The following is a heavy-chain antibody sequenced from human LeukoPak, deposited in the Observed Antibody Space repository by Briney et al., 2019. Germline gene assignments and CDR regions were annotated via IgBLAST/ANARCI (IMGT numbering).Heavy chain of an antibody. V-gene: IGHV3-21*01. CDR2: ISSSSSYI. CDR3: AKTYSSSSKYFQH. Sequence: GGSLRLSCAASGFTFSSYSMNWVRQAPGKGLEWVSSISSSSSYIYYADSVKGRFTISRDNSKNTLYLQMNSLRAEDTAVYYCAKTYSSSSKYFQHWGQGTLVTVSS. D-gene: IGHD6-13*01. CDR1: GFTFSSYS. J-gene: IGHJ1*01.